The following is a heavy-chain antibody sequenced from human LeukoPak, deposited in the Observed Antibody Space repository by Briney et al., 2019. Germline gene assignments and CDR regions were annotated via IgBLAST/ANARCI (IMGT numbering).Heavy chain of an antibody. J-gene: IGHJ3*02. D-gene: IGHD3-3*01. V-gene: IGHV3-21*01. CDR3: AKDIFPQSFGVVILGAFDI. Sequence: GGSLRLSCAASGFTFSSYSMNWVRQAPGKGLEWVSSISSSSSYIYYADSVKGRFTISRDNSKNTLYLQMNSLRAEDTAVYYCAKDIFPQSFGVVILGAFDIWGQGTMVTVSS. CDR1: GFTFSSYS. CDR2: ISSSSSYI.